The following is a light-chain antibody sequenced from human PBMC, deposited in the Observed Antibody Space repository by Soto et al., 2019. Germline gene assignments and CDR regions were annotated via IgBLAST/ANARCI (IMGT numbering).Light chain of an antibody. J-gene: IGLJ1*01. CDR2: GNS. CDR1: SSNIGAGYD. V-gene: IGLV1-40*01. CDR3: QSYDSSLSGLYV. Sequence: QSVLTQPPSVSGAPGQRVTISCTGSSSNIGAGYDVHWYQQLPGTAPKLLIYGNSNRPSGVPDRFSGSKSGTSASLAITGYHAEDEADSYCQSYDSSLSGLYVFGTGTKLTVL.